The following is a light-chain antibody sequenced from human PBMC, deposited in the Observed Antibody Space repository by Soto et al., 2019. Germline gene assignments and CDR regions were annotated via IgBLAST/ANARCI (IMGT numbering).Light chain of an antibody. V-gene: IGLV2-14*01. CDR2: EVN. CDR3: SSYTSNNAHVV. CDR1: SSDVGDYNY. Sequence: QSALTQPASVSGSPGQSITISCTGTSSDVGDYNYVSWYQHHPGKAPKLMIYEVNNRPSGVSDRFSGSKSGNTASLTISGLQAEDEADYYCSSYTSNNAHVVFGGGTKVTVL. J-gene: IGLJ2*01.